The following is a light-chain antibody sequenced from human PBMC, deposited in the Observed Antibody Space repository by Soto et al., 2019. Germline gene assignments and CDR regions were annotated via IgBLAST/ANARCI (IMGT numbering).Light chain of an antibody. CDR3: AAWDDSLHGVV. CDR1: SSNIGSHT. Sequence: QSVLTQPPSASGTPGQTIGISCSGGSSNIGSHTVNWYQQLPGTAPRLLIYSNTQRPSGVPDRFSGSKSGTSASLAISGLQSEYEGDYFCAAWDDSLHGVVFGGGTKLTV. J-gene: IGLJ2*01. V-gene: IGLV1-44*01. CDR2: SNT.